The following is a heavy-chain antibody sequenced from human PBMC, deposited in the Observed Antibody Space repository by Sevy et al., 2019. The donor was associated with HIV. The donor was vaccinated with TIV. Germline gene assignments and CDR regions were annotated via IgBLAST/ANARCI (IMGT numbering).Heavy chain of an antibody. D-gene: IGHD2-21*02. J-gene: IGHJ4*01. CDR1: GFTFEDFG. CDR3: AREESCGGACYYSDH. Sequence: GGSLRISCAASGFTFEDFGMSWVRQRPGKGLEWVCGIVGNGVSAGCADSMKGRFTISRDNAKNSLYLEMNSLRIEDTASYFCAREESCGGACYYSDHWGHGILVTVS. V-gene: IGHV3-20*04. CDR2: IVGNGVSA.